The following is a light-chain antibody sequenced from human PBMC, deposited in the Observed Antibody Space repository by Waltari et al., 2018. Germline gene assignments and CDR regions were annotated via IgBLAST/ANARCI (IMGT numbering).Light chain of an antibody. Sequence: QSALTQPPSATGSPGQSVPISCTGGRWDVGAYRYVSWYQQHPGRAPNVIMYEVDKRPAGFPDRFSGSKSGNTASLIISGLQAEDEADYYCCALTSSRTVIFGGGTKLTVL. CDR1: RWDVGAYRY. CDR3: CALTSSRTVI. J-gene: IGLJ2*01. CDR2: EVD. V-gene: IGLV2-8*01.